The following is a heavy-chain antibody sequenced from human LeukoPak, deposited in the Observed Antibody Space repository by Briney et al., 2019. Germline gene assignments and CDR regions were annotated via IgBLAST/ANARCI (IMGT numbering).Heavy chain of an antibody. CDR3: ARDPTYCSGGNCYSYAMDI. J-gene: IGHJ6*02. D-gene: IGHD2-15*01. CDR2: IYHSGSI. CDR1: GGSISSGGYY. V-gene: IGHV4-30-2*01. Sequence: KSSETLSLTCTVSGGSISSGGYYWSWIRQPPGKGLEWIGYIYHSGSIYYNPSLKSRVTISLDTSKNHFSLKLSSVTAADTAVYYCARDPTYCSGGNCYSYAMDIWGQGTTVTVSS.